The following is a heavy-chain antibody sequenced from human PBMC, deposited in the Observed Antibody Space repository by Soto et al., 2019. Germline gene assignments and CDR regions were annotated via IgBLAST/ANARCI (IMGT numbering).Heavy chain of an antibody. CDR2: IFYSGIT. CDR1: DGSISGYY. CDR3: ARAGWSSNWYFDY. D-gene: IGHD6-13*01. V-gene: IGHV4-59*01. J-gene: IGHJ4*02. Sequence: PSETLSLTCTVSDGSISGYYWSWIRQPPGKGLEWIGYIFYSGITNYNPSLKSRVTISVDTSKNQFSLNLSSVTAADTAVYYCARAGWSSNWYFDYWGQGSLVTVSS.